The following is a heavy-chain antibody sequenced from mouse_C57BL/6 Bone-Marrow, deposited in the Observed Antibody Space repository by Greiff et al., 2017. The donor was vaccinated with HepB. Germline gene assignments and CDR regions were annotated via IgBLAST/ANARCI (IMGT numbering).Heavy chain of an antibody. CDR3: ARRWLLLHFDY. Sequence: QVQLQQSGAELVRPGTSVKVSCQASGYAFTNYLIEWVKQRPGQGLEWIGVINPGSGGTNYNEKFKGKATLTADNSSSTAYMQLSSLTSEDSAVYFCARRWLLLHFDYWGQGTTLTVSS. D-gene: IGHD2-3*01. CDR2: INPGSGGT. V-gene: IGHV1-54*01. J-gene: IGHJ2*01. CDR1: GYAFTNYL.